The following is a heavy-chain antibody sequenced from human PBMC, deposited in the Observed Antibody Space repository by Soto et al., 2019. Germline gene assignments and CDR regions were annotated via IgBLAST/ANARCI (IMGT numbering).Heavy chain of an antibody. J-gene: IGHJ5*02. CDR3: AREALRYFNWFDP. D-gene: IGHD3-9*01. CDR2: ISAYNGNT. CDR1: GYTFTSYG. V-gene: IGHV1-18*04. Sequence: ASVKVSCKASGYTFTSYGISWVRQAPGQGLEWMGWISAYNGNTNYAQKLQGRVTMTTDTPTSTAYMELRSLRSDDTAAYYCAREALRYFNWFDPWGQGTLVTVSS.